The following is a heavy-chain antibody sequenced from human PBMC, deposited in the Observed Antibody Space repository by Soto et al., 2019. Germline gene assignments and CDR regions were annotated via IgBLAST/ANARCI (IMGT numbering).Heavy chain of an antibody. CDR2: IIRIFGTA. J-gene: IGHJ6*02. Sequence: SVKVSCKASGGTFSSYAISWVRQAPGQGLEWMGGIIRIFGTADYAQKFLGRVTITADESTSTAYMELSSLRSEDTAVYYCATPPAGYYYYGMDVWGQGTTVTVSS. CDR1: GGTFSSYA. CDR3: ATPPAGYYYYGMDV. V-gene: IGHV1-69*13.